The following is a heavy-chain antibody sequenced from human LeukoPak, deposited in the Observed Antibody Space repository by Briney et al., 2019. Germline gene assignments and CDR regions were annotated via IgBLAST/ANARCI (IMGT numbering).Heavy chain of an antibody. CDR3: ARNSYDFWSGYYTWYYYYMDV. CDR2: IYHSGST. J-gene: IGHJ6*03. D-gene: IGHD3-3*01. CDR1: GYSISSGYY. Sequence: SETLSLTCTVPGYSISSGYYWGWIRQPPGKGLEWIGSIYHSGSTYYNPSLKSRVTISVDTSKNQFSLKLSSVTAADTAVYYCARNSYDFWSGYYTWYYYYMDVWGKGTTVTVSS. V-gene: IGHV4-38-2*02.